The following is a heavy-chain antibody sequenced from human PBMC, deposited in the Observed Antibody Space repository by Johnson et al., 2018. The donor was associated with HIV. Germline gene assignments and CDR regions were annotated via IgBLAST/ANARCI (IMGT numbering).Heavy chain of an antibody. J-gene: IGHJ3*02. CDR1: GFTFDDYA. CDR3: AKGEGYGGGDCLDAFDI. D-gene: IGHD2-21*01. Sequence: EVQLVESGGGLVQPGRSLRLSCAASGFTFDDYAMHWVRQAPGKGLEWVSGISWNSGSIGYADSVKGRFTISRDNAKNSLYLQMNRLRAEDTALYYCAKGEGYGGGDCLDAFDIWGQGTMVTVSS. CDR2: ISWNSGSI. V-gene: IGHV3-9*01.